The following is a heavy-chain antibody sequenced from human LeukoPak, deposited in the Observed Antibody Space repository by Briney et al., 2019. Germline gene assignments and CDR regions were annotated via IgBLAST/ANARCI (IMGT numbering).Heavy chain of an antibody. V-gene: IGHV3-21*01. D-gene: IGHD1-26*01. J-gene: IGHJ4*02. CDR3: ARGGMGGSYWGRAYYFDY. CDR1: GFTFSSYS. Sequence: PGGSLRLSCAASGFTFSSYSMNWVRQAPGKGLEWVSSISSSSYIYYADSVKGRFTISRDNAKNSLYLQMNSLRAEDTAVYYCARGGMGGSYWGRAYYFDYWGQGTLVTVSS. CDR2: ISSSSYI.